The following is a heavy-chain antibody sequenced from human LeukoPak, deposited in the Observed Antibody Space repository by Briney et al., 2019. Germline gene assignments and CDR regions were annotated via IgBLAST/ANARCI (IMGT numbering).Heavy chain of an antibody. V-gene: IGHV3-30-3*02. Sequence: GGSLRLSCAASGFTFSSYAMNWVRQAPGKGLEWVAFISYDGSNKYYADSVKGRFTISRDNSKNTLCLQMNSLRAEDTAVYYCAKQLGYCSDGSCYFPYWGQGTLVTVSS. CDR2: ISYDGSNK. CDR1: GFTFSSYA. CDR3: AKQLGYCSDGSCYFPY. J-gene: IGHJ4*02. D-gene: IGHD2-15*01.